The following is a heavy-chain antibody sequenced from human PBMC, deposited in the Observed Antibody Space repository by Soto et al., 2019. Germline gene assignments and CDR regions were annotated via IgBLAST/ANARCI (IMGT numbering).Heavy chain of an antibody. CDR2: IRTYNGNT. V-gene: IGHV1-18*01. D-gene: IGHD6-6*01. CDR3: ARIEEYSSADY. CDR1: GYTFTIYG. Sequence: GASVKVSCKASGYTFTIYGISWVRQAPGQGLEWMGWIRTYNGNTNYAQKLQGRVTMTTDTSTSTAYMELRSLRSDDTAVYYCARIEEYSSADYWGQGTLVTVSS. J-gene: IGHJ4*02.